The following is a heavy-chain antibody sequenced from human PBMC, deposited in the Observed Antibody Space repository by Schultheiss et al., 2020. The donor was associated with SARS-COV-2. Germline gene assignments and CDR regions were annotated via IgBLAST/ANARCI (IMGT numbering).Heavy chain of an antibody. J-gene: IGHJ4*02. CDR3: ARDPLSSGWPLWYFDY. V-gene: IGHV3-33*08. D-gene: IGHD6-19*01. CDR2: IWYDGSNK. Sequence: GGSLRLSCAASGFTFSSYSMNWVRQAPGKGLEWVAVIWYDGSNKYYADSVKGRFTISRDNSKNTLYLQMNSLRAEDTAVYYCARDPLSSGWPLWYFDYWGQGTLVTVSS. CDR1: GFTFSSYS.